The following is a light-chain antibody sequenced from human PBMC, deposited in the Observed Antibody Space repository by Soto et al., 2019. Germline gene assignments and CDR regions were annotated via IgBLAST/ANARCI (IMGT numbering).Light chain of an antibody. CDR2: GAS. CDR1: QTVRTNY. V-gene: IGKV3-20*01. Sequence: EIVLTQSPGTLSLSPGERATLSCRASQTVRTNYLAWFQHKPGQAPRLLIYGASSRPTGIPDRFSGSGSGIDFPLTIKRQEPEDVAVYFCQQYSDSSLPFGGGTKVEIK. J-gene: IGKJ4*01. CDR3: QQYSDSSLP.